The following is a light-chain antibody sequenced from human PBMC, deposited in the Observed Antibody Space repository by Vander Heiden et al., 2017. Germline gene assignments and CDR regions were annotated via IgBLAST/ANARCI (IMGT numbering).Light chain of an antibody. J-gene: IGKJ1*01. CDR3: QQYCNSPMT. CDR2: GAS. CDR1: QSVSSNY. Sequence: IVLTQSPGTLSLSPGERATLSCRASQSVSSNYLAWYQQNRGQAPRLLIYGASSRAAGIPDRFSGSGSGTDFALTISRLEPEDFALYYCQQYCNSPMTFGQGTKVEVK. V-gene: IGKV3-20*01.